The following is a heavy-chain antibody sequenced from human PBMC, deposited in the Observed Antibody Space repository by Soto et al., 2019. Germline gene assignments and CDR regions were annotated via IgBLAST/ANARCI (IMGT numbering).Heavy chain of an antibody. CDR3: ARGYDILTFDY. Sequence: SETLSLTCTVSGGSISSGGYHWSWIRQHPGKGLEWIGYIYYSGSTYYNPSLKSRVTISVDTSKNQFSLKLSSVTAADTAVYYCARGYDILTFDYWGQGTLVTVSS. CDR1: GGSISSGGYH. V-gene: IGHV4-31*03. J-gene: IGHJ4*02. D-gene: IGHD3-9*01. CDR2: IYYSGST.